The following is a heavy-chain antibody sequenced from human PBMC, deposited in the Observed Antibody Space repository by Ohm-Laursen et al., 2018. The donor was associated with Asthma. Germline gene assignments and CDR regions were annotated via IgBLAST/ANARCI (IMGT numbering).Heavy chain of an antibody. J-gene: IGHJ6*02. V-gene: IGHV3-30*03. Sequence: SLRLSCSASGFTFSSYGMHWVRQAPGKGLEWVAVISYDGSNKYYADSVKGRFTISRDNSKNTLYLQMNSLRAEDTAVYYCARAITNYDSSGYRYYYYGMDVWGQGTTVTVSS. CDR3: ARAITNYDSSGYRYYYYGMDV. CDR2: ISYDGSNK. D-gene: IGHD3-22*01. CDR1: GFTFSSYG.